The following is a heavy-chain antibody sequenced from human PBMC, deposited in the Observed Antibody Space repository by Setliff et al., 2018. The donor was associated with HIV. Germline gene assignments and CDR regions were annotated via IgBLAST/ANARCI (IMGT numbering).Heavy chain of an antibody. CDR3: ARYSPRGYTLTGPY. J-gene: IGHJ4*02. V-gene: IGHV4-61*02. D-gene: IGHD6-25*01. Sequence: PSETLSLTCTVSGGSISSGSYYWSWIRQPAGKGLEWIGRIYTGGSTNYNPSLKSRVTMSVDTSKNQFSLKLSSVTAADTAVYYCARYSPRGYTLTGPYWGQGTLVTVSS. CDR2: IYTGGST. CDR1: GGSISSGSYY.